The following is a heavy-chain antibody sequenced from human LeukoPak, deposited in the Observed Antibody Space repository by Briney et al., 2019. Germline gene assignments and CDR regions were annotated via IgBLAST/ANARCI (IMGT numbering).Heavy chain of an antibody. Sequence: SETLSLTCTVSGGSVNSGSHYWCWIRQPPGKGLEWIGYIYYSGSTNYNPSLKSRVTISVDTSKNQFSLKLSSVTAADTAVYYCARERSTVAGNYLDYWGQGTLVTVSS. CDR2: IYYSGST. CDR3: ARERSTVAGNYLDY. V-gene: IGHV4-61*01. D-gene: IGHD6-19*01. J-gene: IGHJ4*02. CDR1: GGSVNSGSHY.